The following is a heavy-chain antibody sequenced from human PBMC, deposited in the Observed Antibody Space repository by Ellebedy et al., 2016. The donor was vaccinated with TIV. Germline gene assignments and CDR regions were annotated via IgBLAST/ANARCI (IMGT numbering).Heavy chain of an antibody. CDR2: ISSSSSTI. CDR1: GCTVSRYS. J-gene: IGHJ6*02. D-gene: IGHD2-21*02. V-gene: IGHV3-48*01. Sequence: GESLKISCAASGCTVSRYSMNWVGQAPGKGLEWVSYISSSSSTIYSADSVKGRFTISRDNAKNSLYLQMNSLRAEDTAVYYCARDGIVVVTAIRYYYYYGMDVWGQGTTVTVSS. CDR3: ARDGIVVVTAIRYYYYYGMDV.